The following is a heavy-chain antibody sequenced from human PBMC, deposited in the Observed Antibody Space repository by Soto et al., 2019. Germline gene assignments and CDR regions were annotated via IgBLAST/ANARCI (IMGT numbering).Heavy chain of an antibody. J-gene: IGHJ4*02. CDR2: ISSSSSYI. CDR1: GFTFSSYS. Sequence: EVQLVESGGGLVKPGGSLRLSCAASGFTFSSYSMNWVCQAPGKGLEWGSSISSSSSYIYYADSVKGRFTISRDNAKNTLYLQMNSLRAEDTAVYYCASLPYCSGGSCYSGVDYWGQGTLVTVSS. V-gene: IGHV3-21*01. D-gene: IGHD2-15*01. CDR3: ASLPYCSGGSCYSGVDY.